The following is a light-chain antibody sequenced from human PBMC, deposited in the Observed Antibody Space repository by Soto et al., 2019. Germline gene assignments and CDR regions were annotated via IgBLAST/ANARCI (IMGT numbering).Light chain of an antibody. CDR3: QHYNNWSPWT. CDR2: GAS. Sequence: EISMTQSPATLSVSPGERATLSCSASKSTSSSLAWYQQKPGQALRLLIYGASTSATGIAARFSGSGSGTEFTLTISSLQSEDFAVNYCQHYNNWSPWTFSQGTKVDIK. J-gene: IGKJ1*01. CDR1: KSTSSS. V-gene: IGKV3-15*01.